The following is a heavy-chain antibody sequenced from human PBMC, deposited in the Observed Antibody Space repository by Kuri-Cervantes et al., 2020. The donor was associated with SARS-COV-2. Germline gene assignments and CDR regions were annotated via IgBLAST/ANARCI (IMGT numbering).Heavy chain of an antibody. CDR1: GLTFSSYA. V-gene: IGHV3-23*01. J-gene: IGHJ5*02. CDR2: ISGSGGST. Sequence: GGSLRLSCAASGLTFSSYAMSWVRQAPGKGLEWVSAISGSGGSTYYADSVKGRFTISRDNSKNTLYLQMNSLRAEDTAVYYCTKTNTIFGVVSWFDPWGQGTLVTVSS. CDR3: TKTNTIFGVVSWFDP. D-gene: IGHD3-3*01.